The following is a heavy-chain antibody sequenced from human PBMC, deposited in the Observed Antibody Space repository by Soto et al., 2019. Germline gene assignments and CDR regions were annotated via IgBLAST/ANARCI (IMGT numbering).Heavy chain of an antibody. J-gene: IGHJ6*02. V-gene: IGHV3-23*01. CDR3: AKMGGYNYYYYGMDV. D-gene: IGHD6-13*01. CDR1: GFTFSSYA. Sequence: PWGSLRLSCAASGFTFSSYAMSWVRQAPGKGLEWVSAISGSGGSTYYADSVKGRFTISRDNSKNTLYLQMNSLRAEDTAVYYCAKMGGYNYYYYGMDVWGQGTTVTVSS. CDR2: ISGSGGST.